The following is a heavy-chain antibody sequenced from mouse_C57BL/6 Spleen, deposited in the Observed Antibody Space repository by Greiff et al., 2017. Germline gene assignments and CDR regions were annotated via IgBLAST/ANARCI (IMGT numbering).Heavy chain of an antibody. CDR3: TRRGHYSNSYFDY. Sequence: VQLQQSGAELVRPGASVTLSCKASGYTFTDYEMHWVKKTPVHGLEWIGAVDPEPGGTAYNQKFKGKAILTADKSSGTAYMELRSLTSEDSAVYYCTRRGHYSNSYFDYWGQGTTLTVSS. D-gene: IGHD2-5*01. J-gene: IGHJ2*01. CDR2: VDPEPGGT. V-gene: IGHV1-15*01. CDR1: GYTFTDYE.